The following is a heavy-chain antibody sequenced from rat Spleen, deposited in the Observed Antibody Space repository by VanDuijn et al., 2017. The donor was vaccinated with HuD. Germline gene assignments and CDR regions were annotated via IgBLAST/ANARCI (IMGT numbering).Heavy chain of an antibody. D-gene: IGHD1-4*01. CDR3: ATAGARVSRFAY. J-gene: IGHJ3*01. CDR1: GFTFSDYN. CDR2: ISPSGAST. Sequence: EVQLVESGGGLVQPGRSLKLSCAASGFTFSDYNMAWVRQAPKKGLEWVATISPSGASTHYRDSVKGRFTISRDHAKSILYLQMDSLRSEDTATYYCATAGARVSRFAYWGQGTLVTVSS. V-gene: IGHV5-7*01.